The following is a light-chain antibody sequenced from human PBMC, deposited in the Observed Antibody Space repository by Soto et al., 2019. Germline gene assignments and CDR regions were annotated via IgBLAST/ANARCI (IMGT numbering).Light chain of an antibody. V-gene: IGKV3-11*01. CDR3: QQRSNWPPIT. Sequence: EIVLTQSPGTLSLPPGERATLSCRASQSVSSNLAWYQQKPCQAPRLLIYDASNRATGIPARFSGSGSGTDFTLTISSLEPEDFAVYYCQQRSNWPPITFGQGTRLEIK. J-gene: IGKJ5*01. CDR1: QSVSSN. CDR2: DAS.